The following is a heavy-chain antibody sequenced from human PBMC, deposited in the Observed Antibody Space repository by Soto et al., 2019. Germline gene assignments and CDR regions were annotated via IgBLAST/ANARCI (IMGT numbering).Heavy chain of an antibody. CDR1: GFTFSNAW. CDR3: TTVSYSWNYAFDY. D-gene: IGHD1-7*01. CDR2: IKSKTDGGTT. V-gene: IGHV3-15*01. J-gene: IGHJ4*02. Sequence: GGSLRLSCAASGFTFSNAWMSWVRQAPGKGLEWVGRIKSKTDGGTTDYAAPVKGRFAISRDDSKNTLYLQMNSLKTEDTAVYYCTTVSYSWNYAFDYWGQGTLVTVSS.